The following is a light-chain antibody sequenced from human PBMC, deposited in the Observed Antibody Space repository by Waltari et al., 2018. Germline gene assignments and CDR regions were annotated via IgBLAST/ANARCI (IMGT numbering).Light chain of an antibody. J-gene: IGKJ2*01. CDR1: KRINTW. Sequence: IQMTQSPSALSASVGDRVTITCRASKRINTWMAWYQQRPGKAPKVLIYDVSTLESGVPSRFSGSGSGTEFTLAIINLQPEDFATYYCQQYYRYYTFGQGTKLEIK. CDR3: QQYYRYYT. V-gene: IGKV1-5*01. CDR2: DVS.